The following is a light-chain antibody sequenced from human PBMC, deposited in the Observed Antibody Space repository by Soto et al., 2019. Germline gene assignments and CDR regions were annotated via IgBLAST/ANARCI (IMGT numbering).Light chain of an antibody. J-gene: IGLJ1*01. CDR2: DVT. CDR1: SSDVGGYNS. V-gene: IGLV2-14*01. Sequence: QSALTQPASVSGSPGQSITISCTGTSSDVGGYNSVSWYRQDPGKAPKLMIYDVTNRPSGVSNRFSGSKSGNTASLTISGLQAEYEADYYCSSFTSDITYVFGTGTKLTVL. CDR3: SSFTSDITYV.